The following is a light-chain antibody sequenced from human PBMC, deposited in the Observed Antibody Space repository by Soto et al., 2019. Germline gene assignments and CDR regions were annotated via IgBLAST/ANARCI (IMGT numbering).Light chain of an antibody. J-gene: IGKJ4*01. CDR1: QSVSSY. Sequence: EIMLTQSPVTLSLSPGERATLSCRASQSVSSYLAWYQQKPGQAPRLLIYDASNRATGIPARFSGSGSGTDFTLTISSLEPEDFAVYYCQQRTDWPLISFGGGTKVEIK. CDR3: QQRTDWPLIS. V-gene: IGKV3-11*01. CDR2: DAS.